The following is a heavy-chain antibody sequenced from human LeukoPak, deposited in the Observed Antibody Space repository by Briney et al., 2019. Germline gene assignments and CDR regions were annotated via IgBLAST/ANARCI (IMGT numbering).Heavy chain of an antibody. CDR2: IYYSGSS. CDR1: GGSINISNYY. CDR3: ARHRSGWLQSSFDY. Sequence: SETLSLTCTVSGGSINISNYYWGWIRQPPGKGLEWIGSIYYSGSSFDNPALKSRVTISVDTSKNQFSLKLSSVTAADTAVYYCARHRSGWLQSSFDYWGQGTLVTVSS. J-gene: IGHJ4*02. D-gene: IGHD5-24*01. V-gene: IGHV4-39*01.